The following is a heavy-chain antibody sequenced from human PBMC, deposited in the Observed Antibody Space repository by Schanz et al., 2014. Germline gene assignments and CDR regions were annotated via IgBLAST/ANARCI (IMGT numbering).Heavy chain of an antibody. CDR1: GYTFTSYY. CDR3: ARDGEAAADCDY. Sequence: QVQLVQSGAEVKKPGVSVKVSCKASGYTFTSYYIHWFRQAPGQGLEWMGLINPSGGSTSYAQKFQGRVTMTRDTSTSTVYMELSSLRSEDTAVYYCARDGEAAADCDYWGQGTLVTVSS. V-gene: IGHV1-46*03. CDR2: INPSGGST. J-gene: IGHJ4*02. D-gene: IGHD6-13*01.